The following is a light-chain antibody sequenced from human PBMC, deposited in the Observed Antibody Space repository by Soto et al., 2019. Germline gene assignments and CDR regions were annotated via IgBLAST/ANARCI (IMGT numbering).Light chain of an antibody. V-gene: IGLV2-14*01. J-gene: IGLJ1*01. Sequence: QSARTRPASVSGSPGQSITISCTGTSSDVGGYNYVSWYQQHPGKAPKLMIYEVSNRPSGVSNRFSGSKSGNMASLTISGLQAEDEADYYCSSYTSSSTLVFGTGSKVTVL. CDR2: EVS. CDR3: SSYTSSSTLV. CDR1: SSDVGGYNY.